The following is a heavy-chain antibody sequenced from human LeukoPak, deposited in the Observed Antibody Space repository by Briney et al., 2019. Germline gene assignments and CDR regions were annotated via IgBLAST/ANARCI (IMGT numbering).Heavy chain of an antibody. Sequence: PSETLSLTCTVSGGSISSYYWSWIRQPPGKGLEWIGYIYYSGSTNYNPSLKSRVTISVDTSKNQFSLKLSSVTAADTAVYYCARDYDDHAFDIWGQGTMVTVSS. V-gene: IGHV4-59*12. D-gene: IGHD3-22*01. CDR3: ARDYDDHAFDI. CDR1: GGSISSYY. CDR2: IYYSGST. J-gene: IGHJ3*02.